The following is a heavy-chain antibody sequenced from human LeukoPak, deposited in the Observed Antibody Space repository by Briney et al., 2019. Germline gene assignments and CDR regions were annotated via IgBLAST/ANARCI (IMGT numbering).Heavy chain of an antibody. CDR3: ARGDRRDGYRFDY. Sequence: GGSLRLSCAASKFTFSDYSMSWVRQAPGKGLEWVSSISSIRNYIYYADSVKGRFTISRDNSKNTLFLQMNSLRAEDTAVYYCARGDRRDGYRFDYWGQGILVTVSS. CDR1: KFTFSDYS. D-gene: IGHD5-24*01. J-gene: IGHJ4*02. V-gene: IGHV3-21*04. CDR2: ISSIRNYI.